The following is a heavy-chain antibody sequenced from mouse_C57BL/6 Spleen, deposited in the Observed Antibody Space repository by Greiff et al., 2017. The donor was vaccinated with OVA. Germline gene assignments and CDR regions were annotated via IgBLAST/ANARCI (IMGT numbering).Heavy chain of an antibody. Sequence: EVKLQQSGPELVKPGASVKISCKASGYTFTDYYMNWVKQSHGKSLEWIGDINPNNGGTSYNQKFKGKATLTVDKSSSTAYMELRSLTSEDSAVYYCARSGRGYFDYWGQGTTLTVSS. J-gene: IGHJ2*01. CDR2: INPNNGGT. CDR3: ARSGRGYFDY. CDR1: GYTFTDYY. V-gene: IGHV1-26*01.